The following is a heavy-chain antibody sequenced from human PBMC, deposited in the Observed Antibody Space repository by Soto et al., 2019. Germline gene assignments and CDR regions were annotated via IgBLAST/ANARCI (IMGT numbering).Heavy chain of an antibody. CDR3: ARSPRKGYYDSSGYSPIFDY. CDR2: TRQDGGQE. CDR1: GFTFSSYW. D-gene: IGHD3-22*01. J-gene: IGHJ4*02. Sequence: GGSLRLSCAASGFTFSSYWMSWVRQAPGKGLEWVAHTRQDGGQEYYVDSVKGRFTISRDNAKNSLYLQMNSLRVEDTAVYYCARSPRKGYYDSSGYSPIFDYWGQGTLVTVSS. V-gene: IGHV3-7*03.